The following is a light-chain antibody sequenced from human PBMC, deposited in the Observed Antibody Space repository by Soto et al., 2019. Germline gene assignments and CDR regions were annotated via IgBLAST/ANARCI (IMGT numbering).Light chain of an antibody. CDR3: QQFNNYSFT. Sequence: AIQLTQSPSSLSASVGDRVTITCRASQGISSALAWYQQKPGKAPKLLIYDASNLESGVPSRFYGSGSGTEFTLTISSLQPEDFATYYCQQFNNYSFTFGPGTKVDIK. J-gene: IGKJ3*01. V-gene: IGKV1D-13*01. CDR2: DAS. CDR1: QGISSA.